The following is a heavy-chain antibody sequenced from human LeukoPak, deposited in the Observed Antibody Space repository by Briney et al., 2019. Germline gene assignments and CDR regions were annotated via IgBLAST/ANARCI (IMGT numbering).Heavy chain of an antibody. CDR2: ISSSSRTI. J-gene: IGHJ3*02. V-gene: IGHV3-48*01. CDR1: GFTFNTYS. CDR3: AKCGGGSTNCYGAFDI. Sequence: GGSLRLSCAASGFTFNTYSMNWVRQAPGKGLDWVSYISSSSRTIYYADSVKGRFTISRDNAKNTVYLQMNSLRAEDTAVYYCAKCGGGSTNCYGAFDIWGQGTRVTVSS. D-gene: IGHD2-2*01.